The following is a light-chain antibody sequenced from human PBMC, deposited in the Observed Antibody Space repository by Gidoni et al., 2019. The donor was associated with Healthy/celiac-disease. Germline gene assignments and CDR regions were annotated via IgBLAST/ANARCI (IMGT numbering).Light chain of an antibody. V-gene: IGKV3-11*01. J-gene: IGKJ3*01. CDR2: DAS. Sequence: EFVLTPSPATLSLSPGERATLSCRASQSVSSYLDWYQQKPGQAPRLLIYDASNRATGIPARFSGSGSGTDFTLTISSLEPEDFAVYYCQQRSNWPPRFGPGTKVDIK. CDR3: QQRSNWPPR. CDR1: QSVSSY.